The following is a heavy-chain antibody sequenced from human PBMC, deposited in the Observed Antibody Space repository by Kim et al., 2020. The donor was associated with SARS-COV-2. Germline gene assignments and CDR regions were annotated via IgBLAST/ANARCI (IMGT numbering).Heavy chain of an antibody. V-gene: IGHV3-33*01. CDR3: ARDRRDSANYFDW. J-gene: IGHJ4*02. D-gene: IGHD2-15*01. CDR1: GFTFSAHG. CDR2: IWFDGTKT. Sequence: GGSLRLSCATSGFTFSAHGMHWVRQAPGKGLEWVAVIWFDGTKTYYADSVRGRFTISRDDSIHTVYLQMNNLRVEDTAVYYCARDRRDSANYFDWWGQGTLVTVSS.